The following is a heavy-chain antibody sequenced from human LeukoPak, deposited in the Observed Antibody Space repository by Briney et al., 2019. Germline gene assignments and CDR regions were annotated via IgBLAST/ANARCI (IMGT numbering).Heavy chain of an antibody. Sequence: ASVKVSCKASGYTFISYGISWVRQAPGQGLEWMGWISAYNGNTNYAQKLRDRVTMTTDTSTSTAYMELRSLRSDDTAVYYCARDMSTSPQSIYHYGSGSYDLGWFDPWGQGTLVTVSS. J-gene: IGHJ5*02. CDR3: ARDMSTSPQSIYHYGSGSYDLGWFDP. CDR2: ISAYNGNT. V-gene: IGHV1-18*01. D-gene: IGHD3-10*01. CDR1: GYTFISYG.